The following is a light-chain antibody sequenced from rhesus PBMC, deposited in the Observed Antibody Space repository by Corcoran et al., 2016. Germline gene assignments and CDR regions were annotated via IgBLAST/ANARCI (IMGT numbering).Light chain of an antibody. J-gene: IGKJ2*01. Sequence: DIQMTQSPSSLSASVGDRVTITCRASENVTDYLNWYQHKPGKALKLLIYKASNLQSGVPSRLSGSGSGTDYTFPISSLLPEDVATYYCQHGYGTPYSFGQGTKVEIK. CDR2: KAS. CDR3: QHGYGTPYS. V-gene: IGKV1-74*01. CDR1: ENVTDY.